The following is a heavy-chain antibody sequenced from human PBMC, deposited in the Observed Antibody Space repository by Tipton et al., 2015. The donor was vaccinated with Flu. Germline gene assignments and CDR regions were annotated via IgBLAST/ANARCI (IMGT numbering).Heavy chain of an antibody. CDR1: GGSISSGGYS. CDR2: IYYSGST. V-gene: IGHV4-31*03. J-gene: IGHJ4*02. Sequence: TLSLTCTVSGGSISSGGYSWSWIRQHPGKGLEWIGYIYYSGSTYYNPSLKSRVTISVDTSKNQFSLKLSSVTAADTAVYYCARGRWFGELLNDYWGQGTLVTVSS. CDR3: ARGRWFGELLNDY. D-gene: IGHD3-10*01.